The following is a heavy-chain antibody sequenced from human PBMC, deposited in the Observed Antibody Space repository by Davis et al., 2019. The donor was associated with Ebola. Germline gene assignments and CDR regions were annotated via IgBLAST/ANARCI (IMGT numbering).Heavy chain of an antibody. Sequence: ASVKVSCKASGYTFTGYYMHWVRQAPGQRLEWMGWINAGNGNTKYSQKFQGRVTITRDTSASTAYMELSSLRSEDTAVYYCARDPPYGDYHFDYWGQGTLVTVSS. D-gene: IGHD4-17*01. CDR3: ARDPPYGDYHFDY. J-gene: IGHJ4*02. CDR2: INAGNGNT. V-gene: IGHV1-3*01. CDR1: GYTFTGYY.